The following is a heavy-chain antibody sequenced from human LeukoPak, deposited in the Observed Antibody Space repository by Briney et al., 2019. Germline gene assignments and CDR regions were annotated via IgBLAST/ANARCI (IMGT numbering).Heavy chain of an antibody. CDR3: ASLGGSGSWNFGY. CDR1: RGSISSYY. D-gene: IGHD3-10*01. J-gene: IGHJ4*02. CDR2: IYYDGST. V-gene: IGHV4-59*01. Sequence: SETLSLTCAVSRGSISSYYWSWIRQSPGKGLEWIGNIYYDGSTNYNPSLKSRATISLDTSKNQFSLRLSSVTAADTAVYYCASLGGSGSWNFGYWGQGALVTVSS.